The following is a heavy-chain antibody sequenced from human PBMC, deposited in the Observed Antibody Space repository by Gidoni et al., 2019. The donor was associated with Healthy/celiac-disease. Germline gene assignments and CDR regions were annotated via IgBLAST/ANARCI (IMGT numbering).Heavy chain of an antibody. CDR2: INPNSGGT. J-gene: IGHJ6*02. D-gene: IGHD2-2*01. CDR3: ARAVVPAATGDYYYYYGMDV. V-gene: IGHV1-2*04. CDR1: GYTFTGYY. Sequence: QVQLVQSGAEVKKPGASVKVSCKASGYTFTGYYMHWVRQAPGQGLEWMGWINPNSGGTNYAQKFQGWVTMTRDTSISTAYMELSRLRSDDTAVYYCARAVVPAATGDYYYYYGMDVWGQGTTVTVSS.